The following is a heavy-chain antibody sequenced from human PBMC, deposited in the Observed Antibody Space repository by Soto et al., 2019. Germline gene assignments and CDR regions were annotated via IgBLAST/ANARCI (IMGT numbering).Heavy chain of an antibody. J-gene: IGHJ4*02. CDR3: ARDDFWSGYPAHSLDY. Sequence: LKVSCKASGYTFTSYGISWVRQAPGQGLEWMGWISAYNGNTNYAQKLQGRVTMTTDTSTSTAYMELRSLRSDDTAVYYCARDDFWSGYPAHSLDYWGQGTLVTVSS. CDR1: GYTFTSYG. V-gene: IGHV1-18*01. CDR2: ISAYNGNT. D-gene: IGHD3-3*01.